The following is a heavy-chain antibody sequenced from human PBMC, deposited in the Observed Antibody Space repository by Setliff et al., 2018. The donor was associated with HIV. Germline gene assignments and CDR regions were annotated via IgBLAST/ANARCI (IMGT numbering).Heavy chain of an antibody. Sequence: PSETLSLTCNVSGGPLSGYFWTWIRQTPDKGLEWIGDINHSGTTNYNLSLKSRTTLSLDTSKNQLSLKLTSVVAADTGLYFCARGRDASTWYLSHFYSYYYLDVWGNGTTVTVSS. D-gene: IGHD6-13*01. V-gene: IGHV4-34*01. CDR2: INHSGTT. J-gene: IGHJ6*03. CDR3: ARGRDASTWYLSHFYSYYYLDV. CDR1: GGPLSGYF.